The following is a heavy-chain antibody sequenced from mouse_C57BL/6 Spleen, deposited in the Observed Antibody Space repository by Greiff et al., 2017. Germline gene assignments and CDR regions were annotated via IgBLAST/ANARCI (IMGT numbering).Heavy chain of an antibody. CDR3: ARQEDDYDGRYYAMDY. V-gene: IGHV5-15*01. J-gene: IGHJ4*01. CDR1: GFTFSDYG. D-gene: IGHD2-4*01. CDR2: ISNLAYSI. Sequence: EVQLVESGGGLVQPGGSLKLSCAASGFTFSDYGMAWVRQAPRKGPEWVAFISNLAYSIYYADTVTGRFTISRENAKNTLYLEMSSLRSEDTAMYYCARQEDDYDGRYYAMDYWGQGTSVTVSS.